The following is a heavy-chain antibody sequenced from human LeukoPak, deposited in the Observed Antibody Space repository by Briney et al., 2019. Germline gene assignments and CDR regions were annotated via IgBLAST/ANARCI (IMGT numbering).Heavy chain of an antibody. CDR1: GGSINSYN. CDR3: SRHIYSCWARSFDI. D-gene: IGHD2-2*01. V-gene: IGHV4-59*08. J-gene: IGHJ3*02. Sequence: SETLSLTCTVSGGSINSYNWSWIRQPPGKGLEWIGYIYNSRSTKYNPYPKSRRTTSLDASTKNLCLKLSSVIAADTAVDYCSRHIYSCWARSFDICGQGTLVTASS. CDR2: IYNSRST.